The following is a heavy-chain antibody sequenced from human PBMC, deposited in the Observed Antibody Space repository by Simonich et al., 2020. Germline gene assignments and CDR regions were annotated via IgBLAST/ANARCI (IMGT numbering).Heavy chain of an antibody. J-gene: IGHJ4*02. CDR3: ARDGERYCGGDCYSYFDY. D-gene: IGHD2-21*02. Sequence: QVQLVESGGGVVQPGRSLRLSCAASGFTFSSYAMHWVRQAPGKGLEWGAVISYVESNKYYADSVKGRFTISRDNSKNTLYLQMNSLRAEDTAVYYCARDGERYCGGDCYSYFDYWGQGTLVTVSS. CDR1: GFTFSSYA. V-gene: IGHV3-30*07. CDR2: ISYVESNK.